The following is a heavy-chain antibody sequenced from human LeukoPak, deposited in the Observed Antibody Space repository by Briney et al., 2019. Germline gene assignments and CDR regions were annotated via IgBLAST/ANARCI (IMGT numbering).Heavy chain of an antibody. CDR1: GFTFSNAW. J-gene: IGHJ4*02. CDR3: TTDGVGVEGATYDN. V-gene: IGHV3-15*01. CDR2: IKAKAHGGTI. Sequence: PGGSLRLSCAASGFTFSNAWMAWVRQAPGKELEWVGRIKAKAHGGTIEYAAPVKGRFTISRDDSKNTLYLQMNSLKTEDTAVYYCTTDGVGVEGATYDNWGQGTLVSVSS. D-gene: IGHD1-26*01.